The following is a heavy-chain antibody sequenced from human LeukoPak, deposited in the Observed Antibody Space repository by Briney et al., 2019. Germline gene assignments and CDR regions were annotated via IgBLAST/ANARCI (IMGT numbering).Heavy chain of an antibody. Sequence: GGSLRLSCAASGFTFSSFWMSWVRQAPGKGLEWVASIKKDGSEKEYVDSVKGRFTISRDNAKNSLYLQMNSLRAEDTAVYYCARPYYYSSGSLPYWGQGTLVTVTS. CDR1: GFTFSSFW. J-gene: IGHJ4*02. D-gene: IGHD3-10*01. V-gene: IGHV3-7*01. CDR2: IKKDGSEK. CDR3: ARPYYYSSGSLPY.